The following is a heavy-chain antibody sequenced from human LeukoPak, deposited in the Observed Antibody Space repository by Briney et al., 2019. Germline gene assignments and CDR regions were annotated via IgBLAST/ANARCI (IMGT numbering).Heavy chain of an antibody. CDR1: GFTFSSYG. J-gene: IGHJ4*02. V-gene: IGHV3-30*02. CDR2: IRYDGSNK. D-gene: IGHD2-15*01. Sequence: RAGGSLRLSCAASGFTFSSYGMHWVRQAPGKGLEWVAFIRYDGSNKYYADSVKGRFTISRDNSKNTLYLQMNSLRAEDTAVYYCAQSGEYCSGGSCPDYWGQGTLVTVSS. CDR3: AQSGEYCSGGSCPDY.